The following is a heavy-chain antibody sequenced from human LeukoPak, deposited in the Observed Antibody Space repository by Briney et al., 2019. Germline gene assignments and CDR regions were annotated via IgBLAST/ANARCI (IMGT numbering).Heavy chain of an antibody. D-gene: IGHD3-3*01. V-gene: IGHV3-7*01. CDR1: GFTFSSYW. J-gene: IGHJ6*03. CDR2: IKQDGSEE. CDR3: AREGMIFGVFHYMDV. Sequence: GGSLRLSCAASGFTFSSYWMSWVRQAPGKGLEWGANIKQDGSEEYYVGSVTGRFTISRDNAKNSLYLQMNRLRAEDTAVYYCAREGMIFGVFHYMDVWGKGTTVSVSS.